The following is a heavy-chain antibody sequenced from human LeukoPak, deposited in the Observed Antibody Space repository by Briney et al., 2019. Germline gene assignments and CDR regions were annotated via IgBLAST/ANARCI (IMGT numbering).Heavy chain of an antibody. CDR2: INPNSGDT. Sequence: ASVNVSCKASGYTFTGYYMHWVRQAPGQGLEWMGWINPNSGDTNYAQKFQGMVSMTRDTSISTAYMDLSGLRSDDAALYYGARGLGWDSGTYLGAWGEGTLVTVSS. J-gene: IGHJ5*02. CDR3: ARGLGWDSGTYLGA. D-gene: IGHD1-26*01. CDR1: GYTFTGYY. V-gene: IGHV1-2*02.